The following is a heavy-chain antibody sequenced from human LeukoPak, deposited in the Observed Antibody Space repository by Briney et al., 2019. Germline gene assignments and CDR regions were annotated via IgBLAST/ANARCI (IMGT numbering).Heavy chain of an antibody. V-gene: IGHV6-1*01. CDR3: ARQGDYYDSSGYTHDY. J-gene: IGHJ4*02. Sequence: SQTLSLTCAISGDSVSSNSAAWNWTRQSPSRGLEWLGRTYYRSKWYNDYAVSVKSRITINPDTSKNQFSLQLNSVTPEDTAVYYCARQGDYYDSSGYTHDYWGQGTLVTVSS. CDR2: TYYRSKWYN. CDR1: GDSVSSNSAA. D-gene: IGHD3-22*01.